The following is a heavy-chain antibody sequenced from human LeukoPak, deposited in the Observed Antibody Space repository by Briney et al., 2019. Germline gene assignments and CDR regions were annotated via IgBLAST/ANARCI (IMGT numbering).Heavy chain of an antibody. D-gene: IGHD5-24*01. CDR3: ARVRADDDAFDI. CDR1: GFTFSSYS. J-gene: IGHJ3*02. Sequence: PGGSLRLSCAASGFTFSSYSMNWVRQAPGKGLEWVSSISSSSSYIYYADSAKGRFTISRDNAKNSLYLQMNSLRAEDTAVYYCARVRADDDAFDIWGQGTMVTVSS. V-gene: IGHV3-21*01. CDR2: ISSSSSYI.